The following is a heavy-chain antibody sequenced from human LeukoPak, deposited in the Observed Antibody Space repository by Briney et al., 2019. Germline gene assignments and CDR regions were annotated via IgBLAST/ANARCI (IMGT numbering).Heavy chain of an antibody. D-gene: IGHD3-16*01. CDR2: ISGYNGNT. V-gene: IGHV1-18*01. CDR3: ARTSHESVLYWSDP. J-gene: IGHJ5*02. CDR1: GYTYTSYG. Sequence: GASVKASCKASGYTYTSYGISWVRQAPGQGLEWMGWISGYNGNTNYAQKFQGRVTMTTDTSTSTAYMELRSLRSDDTAVYYCARTSHESVLYWSDPWGQGTLVNVSS.